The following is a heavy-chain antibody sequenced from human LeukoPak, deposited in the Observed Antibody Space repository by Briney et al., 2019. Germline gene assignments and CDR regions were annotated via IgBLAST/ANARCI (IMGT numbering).Heavy chain of an antibody. CDR1: GGSFSGYY. CDR3: ARGVRGFGENLQPFDY. Sequence: SETLSLTCAVYGGSFSGYYWSWIRQPPGKGLEWIGEINHSGSTNYNPSLKSRVTISVDTSKNQFSLKLSSVTAADTAVYYCARGVRGFGENLQPFDYWGQGTLVTVSS. J-gene: IGHJ4*02. V-gene: IGHV4-34*01. CDR2: INHSGST. D-gene: IGHD3-10*01.